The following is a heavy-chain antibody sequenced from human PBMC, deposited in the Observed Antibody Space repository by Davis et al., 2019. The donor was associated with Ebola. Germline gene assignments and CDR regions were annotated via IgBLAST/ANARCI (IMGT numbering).Heavy chain of an antibody. CDR3: TRDPRLLDY. D-gene: IGHD5-12*01. V-gene: IGHV3-11*04. J-gene: IGHJ4*02. CDR2: ISGGGSVI. CDR1: GFTFSDYY. Sequence: GESLKISCTASGFTFSDYYMTWIRQAPGKGLECISYISGGGSVIVYADSVKGRFTISRDNAKNLLFLQMDSLRAEDTAVYYCTRDPRLLDYLGQGTLVTVFS.